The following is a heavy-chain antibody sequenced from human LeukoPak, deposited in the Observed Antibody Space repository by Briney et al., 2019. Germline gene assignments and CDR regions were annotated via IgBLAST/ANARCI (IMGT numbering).Heavy chain of an antibody. V-gene: IGHV4-39*01. D-gene: IGHD3-10*01. CDR2: IYYSGST. J-gene: IGHJ5*02. CDR3: ATSYYNYYLRGGSGSYLWFDP. Sequence: PSETLSLTCTVSGGSISSSSYYWGWIRQPPGKGLEWIGSIYYSGSTYYNPSLKSRVTISVDTSKNQFSLKLSSVTAADTAVYYCATSYYNYYLRGGSGSYLWFDPWGQGTLVTVSS. CDR1: GGSISSSSYY.